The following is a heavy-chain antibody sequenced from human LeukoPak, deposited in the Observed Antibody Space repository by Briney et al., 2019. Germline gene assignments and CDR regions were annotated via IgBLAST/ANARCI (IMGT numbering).Heavy chain of an antibody. CDR2: IWYDGSNK. CDR3: ATRGANCGGDCYSDFDY. J-gene: IGHJ4*02. D-gene: IGHD2-21*02. CDR1: GFTFSSYG. Sequence: PGGSLRLSCAASGFTFSSYGMHWVRQAPGKGLEWVAVIWYDGSNKYYADSVKGRFTISRDNSKNTLCPQMNSLRAEDTAVYYCATRGANCGGDCYSDFDYWGQGTLVTVSS. V-gene: IGHV3-33*01.